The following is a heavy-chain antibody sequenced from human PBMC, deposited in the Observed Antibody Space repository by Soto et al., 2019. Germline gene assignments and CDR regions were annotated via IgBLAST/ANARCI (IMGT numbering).Heavy chain of an antibody. CDR3: ARLYCSASSCYSVGAIDI. D-gene: IGHD2-15*01. Sequence: GGSLRLSCAASGFTFSSYGMHWVRQAPGKGLEWVALIWFDGSDKYYTESVKGRFTISRDNSKSTLYLQMNSLRAEDTAVYYCARLYCSASSCYSVGAIDIRGRGTMVTV. CDR2: IWFDGSDK. V-gene: IGHV3-33*01. CDR1: GFTFSSYG. J-gene: IGHJ3*02.